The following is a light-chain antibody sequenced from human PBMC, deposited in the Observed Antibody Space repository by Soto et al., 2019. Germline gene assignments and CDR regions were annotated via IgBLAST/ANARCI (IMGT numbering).Light chain of an antibody. CDR2: DVS. Sequence: QSVLAQPASVSGSPGQSITISCTGTTSDVGHYDYVSWFQQHPGKVPKLIIYDVSHWPPGVYERFSGSKSGNTATLTISGLQAEDEADYYCSSFTTSTTFVFGTGTKVTVL. CDR3: SSFTTSTTFV. CDR1: TSDVGHYDY. J-gene: IGLJ1*01. V-gene: IGLV2-14*01.